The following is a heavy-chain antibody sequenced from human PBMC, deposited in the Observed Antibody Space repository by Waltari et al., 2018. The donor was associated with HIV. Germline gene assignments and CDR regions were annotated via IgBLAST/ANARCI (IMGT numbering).Heavy chain of an antibody. V-gene: IGHV4-34*01. Sequence: QVQLQQWGAGLLKPSETLSLTCAVYGGSFSGYYWSWIRQPPGKGLEWIGEINHSGSTNYNPSLKSRVTISVDTSKNQFSLKLSSVTAADTAVYYCARATGHYYDLPFDIWGQGTMVTVSS. D-gene: IGHD3-22*01. J-gene: IGHJ3*02. CDR1: GGSFSGYY. CDR3: ARATGHYYDLPFDI. CDR2: INHSGST.